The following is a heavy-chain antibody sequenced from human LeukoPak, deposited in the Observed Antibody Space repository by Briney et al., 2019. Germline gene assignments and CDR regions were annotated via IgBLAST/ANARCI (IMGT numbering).Heavy chain of an antibody. J-gene: IGHJ4*02. CDR3: AKEAQRRALDY. CDR1: GFTFSSYG. CDR2: ISYDGSNK. V-gene: IGHV3-30*18. Sequence: GGSLRLSCAASGFTFSSYGMHWVRQAPGKGLEWVAVISYDGSNKYYAHSVKGRFTISRDNSKNTLYLQMNSLRAEDTAVYYCAKEAQRRALDYWGQGTLVTVSS. D-gene: IGHD6-6*01.